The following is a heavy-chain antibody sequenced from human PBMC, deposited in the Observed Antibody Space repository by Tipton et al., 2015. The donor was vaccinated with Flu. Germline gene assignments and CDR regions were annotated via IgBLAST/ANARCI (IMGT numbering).Heavy chain of an antibody. CDR1: GGSISSYY. D-gene: IGHD1-7*01. CDR2: IYYSGSI. CDR3: AAYNWNYRWFDP. Sequence: TLSLTCTVSGGSISSYYWSWIRQPPGKGLEWIGYIYYSGSINYNPSLKSRVTISVDTSKNQFSLKLSSVTAADTAVYYCAAYNWNYRWFDPWGQGTLVTVSS. J-gene: IGHJ5*02. V-gene: IGHV4-59*08.